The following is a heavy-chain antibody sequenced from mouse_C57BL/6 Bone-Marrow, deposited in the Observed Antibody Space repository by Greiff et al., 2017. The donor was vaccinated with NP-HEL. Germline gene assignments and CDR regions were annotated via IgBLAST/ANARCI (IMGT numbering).Heavy chain of an antibody. CDR2: IYPRSGNT. J-gene: IGHJ2*01. CDR3: ARCHYSNYGRYFDY. V-gene: IGHV1-81*01. D-gene: IGHD2-5*01. CDR1: GYTFTSYG. Sequence: QVHVKQSGAELARPGASVKLSCKASGYTFTSYGISWVKQRTGQGLEWIGEIYPRSGNTYYNEKFKGKATLTADKSSSTAYMELRSLTSEDSAVYFCARCHYSNYGRYFDYWGQGTTLTVSS.